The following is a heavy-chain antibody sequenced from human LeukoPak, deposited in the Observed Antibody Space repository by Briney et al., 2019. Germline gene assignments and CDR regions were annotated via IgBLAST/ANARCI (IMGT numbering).Heavy chain of an antibody. Sequence: GGSLRLSCVVSGFTFSNYAMNWVRQAPGKGLEWVSGISGSGGNTCYADFVKGRFTISRDNSKNTLYLQMNSLRAEDTAVYYCANRHYYDSNGYYYPYYFDYWGQGTLVTVSS. D-gene: IGHD3-22*01. J-gene: IGHJ4*02. CDR1: GFTFSNYA. CDR3: ANRHYYDSNGYYYPYYFDY. V-gene: IGHV3-23*01. CDR2: ISGSGGNT.